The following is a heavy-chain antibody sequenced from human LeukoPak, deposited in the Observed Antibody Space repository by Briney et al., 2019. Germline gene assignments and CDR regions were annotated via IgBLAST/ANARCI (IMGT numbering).Heavy chain of an antibody. J-gene: IGHJ6*02. D-gene: IGHD6-13*01. V-gene: IGHV3-30*04. CDR2: ISYDGSNK. CDR1: GFTFSSYA. CDR3: ARDRPGIAAAGSPSYYYYYYGMDV. Sequence: GGSLRLSCAASGFTFSSYAMHWVRQAPGKGLEWVAVISYDGSNKYYADSVKGRFTISRDNSKNTLYLQTNSLRAEDTAVYYCARDRPGIAAAGSPSYYYYYYGMDVWGQGTTVTVSS.